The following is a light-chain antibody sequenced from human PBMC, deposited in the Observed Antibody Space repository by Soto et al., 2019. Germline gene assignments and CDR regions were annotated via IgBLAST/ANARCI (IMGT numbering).Light chain of an antibody. CDR3: HSYDSSLSGV. CDR1: SSNIGAGYD. V-gene: IGLV1-40*01. CDR2: GNS. J-gene: IGLJ3*02. Sequence: QSALTQPPSVSGAPGQRVTISCTGSSSNIGAGYDVHWYQQLPGTAPKLLIYGNSNRPSGVPDRFSASKSGTSASLAITGLLAEDEADYYCHSYDSSLSGVFGGGTKVTVL.